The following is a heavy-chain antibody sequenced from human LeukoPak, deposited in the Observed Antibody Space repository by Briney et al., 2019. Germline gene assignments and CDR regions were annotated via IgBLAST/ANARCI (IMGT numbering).Heavy chain of an antibody. Sequence: PGGSLRLSCAASGFTFSSYSMNRVRQAPGKGLEWVSAISGSGGSTYYADSVKGRFTISRDNSKNTLYLQMNSLRAEDTAVYYCAKVSPVWGSQYYFDYWGQGTLVTVSS. V-gene: IGHV3-23*01. J-gene: IGHJ4*02. CDR2: ISGSGGST. CDR1: GFTFSSYS. D-gene: IGHD3-16*01. CDR3: AKVSPVWGSQYYFDY.